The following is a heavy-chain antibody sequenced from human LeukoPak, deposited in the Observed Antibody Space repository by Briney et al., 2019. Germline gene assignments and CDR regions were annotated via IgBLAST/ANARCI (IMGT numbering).Heavy chain of an antibody. D-gene: IGHD6-19*01. CDR1: GFTFDNYA. Sequence: PGRSLRLSCAASGFTFDNYAMHWVRQAPGKGLEWVSGISWNSGSIGYADSVKGRFTISRDNAKNSLYLQVNSLRAEDTALYYCAKEKGYSSGTIDYWGQGTLVTVSS. CDR3: AKEKGYSSGTIDY. CDR2: ISWNSGSI. J-gene: IGHJ4*02. V-gene: IGHV3-9*01.